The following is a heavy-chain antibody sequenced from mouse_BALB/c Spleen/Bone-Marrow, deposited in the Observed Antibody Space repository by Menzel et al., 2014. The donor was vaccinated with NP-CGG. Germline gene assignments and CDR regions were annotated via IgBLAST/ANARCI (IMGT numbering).Heavy chain of an antibody. CDR2: IYPGDGDT. J-gene: IGHJ4*01. CDR3: ARWYRDPHFAMDY. CDR1: GYAFSSYW. V-gene: IGHV1-80*01. Sequence: QVQLQQSGAELVRPGSSVKISCKASGYAFSSYWMNWVKQRPGQGLEWIGQIYPGDGDTNYNGNFKDKATLTVDRSSSTAFMQLSSLPSEDSAVYFCARWYRDPHFAMDYWAPGTSVTVSS. D-gene: IGHD2-14*01.